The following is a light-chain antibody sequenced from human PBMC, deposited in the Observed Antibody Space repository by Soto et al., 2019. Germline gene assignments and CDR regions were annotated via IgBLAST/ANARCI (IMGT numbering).Light chain of an antibody. CDR1: TIDVDSSNY. V-gene: IGLV2-11*01. Sequence: QSVLTRPRSVSGSPGQSVTISRTGPTIDVDSSNYVSWYQQHPGKAPKLMIYDVSERPSGVPDRFSGSKSGSTASLTISGLQAEDEADYYCCSYATTFYVFGSGTKVTVL. CDR3: CSYATTFYV. CDR2: DVS. J-gene: IGLJ1*01.